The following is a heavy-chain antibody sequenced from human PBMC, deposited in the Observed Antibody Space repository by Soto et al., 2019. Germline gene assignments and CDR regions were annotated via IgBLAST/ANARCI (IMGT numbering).Heavy chain of an antibody. CDR2: IVVGSGNT. Sequence: SVKVSCKASGFTFTNSAVQWVRQARGQRLEWIGWIVVGSGNTNYAQKFQERVTIARDMSTTTAYMELSSLRSEDTAVYYCARGCCGDYPNWFDPWGQGTLVTVSS. CDR1: GFTFTNSA. CDR3: ARGCCGDYPNWFDP. J-gene: IGHJ5*02. V-gene: IGHV1-58*01. D-gene: IGHD4-17*01.